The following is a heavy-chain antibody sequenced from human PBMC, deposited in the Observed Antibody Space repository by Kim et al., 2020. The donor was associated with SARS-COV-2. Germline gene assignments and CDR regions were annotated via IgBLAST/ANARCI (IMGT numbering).Heavy chain of an antibody. CDR2: MNSDGSST. Sequence: GGSLRLSCAASGFTFSSYWMHWVRQAPGRGLVWVSRMNSDGSSTSYADSVKGRFTISRDNAKNTLYLQMNSLSPEDTAVYYCARAVDYNLANWFDPWGQGTLVTVSS. CDR1: GFTFSSYW. D-gene: IGHD1-1*01. V-gene: IGHV3-74*01. CDR3: ARAVDYNLANWFDP. J-gene: IGHJ5*02.